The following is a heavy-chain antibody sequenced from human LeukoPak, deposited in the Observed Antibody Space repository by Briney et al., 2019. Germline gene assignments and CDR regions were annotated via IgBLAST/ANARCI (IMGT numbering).Heavy chain of an antibody. CDR1: GYSFTTYW. CDR2: IYPDDSDT. CDR3: ARDTDY. D-gene: IGHD2-2*02. Sequence: GESLKISCETSGYSFTTYWIGWVRQMPGAGLEWVGAIYPDDSDTRYSPSFQGQVAISADKSVRTAYLQWNSLRAEDTAVYYCARDTDYWGQGTLVTVSS. V-gene: IGHV5-51*01. J-gene: IGHJ4*02.